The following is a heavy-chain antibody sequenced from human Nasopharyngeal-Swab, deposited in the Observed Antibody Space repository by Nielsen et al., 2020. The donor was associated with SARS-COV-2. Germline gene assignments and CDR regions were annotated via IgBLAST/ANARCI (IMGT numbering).Heavy chain of an antibody. CDR2: ISSSSSYI. V-gene: IGHV3-21*01. Sequence: GESLKISCAASGFTFSSYSMNWVRQAPGKGLEWVSSISSSSSYIYYADSVKGRFTISRDNAKNSLYLQMNSLRAEDTAVYYCARESSGYSYGYRWGQGTLVTVSS. CDR1: GFTFSSYS. CDR3: ARESSGYSYGYR. J-gene: IGHJ4*02. D-gene: IGHD5-18*01.